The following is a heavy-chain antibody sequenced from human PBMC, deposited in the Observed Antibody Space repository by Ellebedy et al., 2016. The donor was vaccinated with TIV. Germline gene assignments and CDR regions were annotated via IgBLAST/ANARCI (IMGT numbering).Heavy chain of an antibody. D-gene: IGHD3-22*01. J-gene: IGHJ6*02. CDR1: GYTFTSYD. CDR3: AAGGYYDSSGYPYYYYGMDV. CDR2: MNPNSGNT. Sequence: ASVKVSCKASGYTFTSYDINWVRQATGQGLEWMGWMNPNSGNTGYAQKFQGRVTITRDMSTSTAYMELSSLRSEDTAVYYCAAGGYYDSSGYPYYYYGMDVWGQGTTVTVSS. V-gene: IGHV1-8*01.